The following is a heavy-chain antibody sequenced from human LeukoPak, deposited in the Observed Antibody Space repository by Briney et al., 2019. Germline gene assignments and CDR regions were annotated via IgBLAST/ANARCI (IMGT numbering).Heavy chain of an antibody. Sequence: SGPTLVKPTQTLTLTCTFSGFSLSTSGMCVSWIRQPPGKALEWLALIDWDDDKYYSTSLKTRLTIPKDTSKNQVVLTMTNMDPVDTATYYCARIPKYSSGWYYYDYWGQGTLVTVSS. CDR2: IDWDDDK. D-gene: IGHD6-19*01. CDR1: GFSLSTSGMC. V-gene: IGHV2-70*01. J-gene: IGHJ4*02. CDR3: ARIPKYSSGWYYYDY.